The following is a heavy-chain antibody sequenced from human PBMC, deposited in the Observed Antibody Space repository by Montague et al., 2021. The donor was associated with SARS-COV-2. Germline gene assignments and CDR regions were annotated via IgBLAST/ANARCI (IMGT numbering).Heavy chain of an antibody. CDR2: VYYSRSS. CDR1: GDSVSHDF. J-gene: IGHJ4*02. D-gene: IGHD1-26*01. V-gene: IGHV4-59*02. Sequence: SETPSLTCTVSGDSVSHDFWTWIRRPPGKGLEWIGYVYYSRSSSYNPSLRGRVSIAVDTSKNQFSLRLSTVTAADTAIYYCVRDPAPSGSGTFYDYWGQGTLVAVSS. CDR3: VRDPAPSGSGTFYDY.